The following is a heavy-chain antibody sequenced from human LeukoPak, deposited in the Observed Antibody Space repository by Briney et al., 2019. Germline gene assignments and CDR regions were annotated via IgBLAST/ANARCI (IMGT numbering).Heavy chain of an antibody. Sequence: ASVKVSCKASGYTFTGYYMHWVRQAPGQGLERMEWINPDSGGTNYAQKFQGRVTMTRDTSISTAYMELSRLRSDDTAVYYCARGLEGSYGFDLPAPDYWGQGTLVTVSS. J-gene: IGHJ4*02. CDR3: ARGLEGSYGFDLPAPDY. CDR2: INPDSGGT. V-gene: IGHV1-2*02. D-gene: IGHD5-18*01. CDR1: GYTFTGYY.